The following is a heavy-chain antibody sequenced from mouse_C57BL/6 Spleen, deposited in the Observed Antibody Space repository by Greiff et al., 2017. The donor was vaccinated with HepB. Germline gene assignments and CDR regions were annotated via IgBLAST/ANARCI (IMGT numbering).Heavy chain of an antibody. D-gene: IGHD1-1*01. J-gene: IGHJ3*01. CDR3: ARERVTTVPFAY. CDR2: INPSNGGT. V-gene: IGHV1-53*01. CDR1: GYTFTSYW. Sequence: QVQLKQPGTELVKPGASVKLSCKASGYTFTSYWMHWVKQRPGQGLEWIGNINPSNGGTNYNEKFKSKATLTVDKSSSTAYMQLSSLTSEDSAVYYCARERVTTVPFAYWGQGTLVTVSA.